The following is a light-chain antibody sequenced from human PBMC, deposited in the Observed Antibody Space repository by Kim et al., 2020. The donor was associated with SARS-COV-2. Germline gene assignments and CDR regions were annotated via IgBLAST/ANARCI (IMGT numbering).Light chain of an antibody. CDR2: GAS. CDR1: QTVNNNY. J-gene: IGKJ3*01. Sequence: IVLTQSPGTLSSSPGERVTLSCKASQTVNNNYLAWYQQKPGQAPRLLIYGASSRATGIPDWFSGSGSGTDFTLTVSRLEPDGFAVYYCQQYGNSLTFGPGTKVDIK. CDR3: QQYGNSLT. V-gene: IGKV3-20*01.